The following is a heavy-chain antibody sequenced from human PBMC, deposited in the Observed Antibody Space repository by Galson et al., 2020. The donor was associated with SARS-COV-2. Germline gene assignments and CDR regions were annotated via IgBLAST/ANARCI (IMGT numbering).Heavy chain of an antibody. Sequence: SETLSLTCTVSGDSITSRSSYWGWIRQPPGAGLEWIVSMYYTGITYYNPSLKSRVTISGDTSRNQFSLKMRSVTAADTAVYYCVRLGSDSYGGRLCDYWGRGALVIVSS. CDR3: VRLGSDSYGGRLCDY. D-gene: IGHD2-21*02. V-gene: IGHV4-39*01. CDR2: MYYTGIT. J-gene: IGHJ4*02. CDR1: GDSITSRSSY.